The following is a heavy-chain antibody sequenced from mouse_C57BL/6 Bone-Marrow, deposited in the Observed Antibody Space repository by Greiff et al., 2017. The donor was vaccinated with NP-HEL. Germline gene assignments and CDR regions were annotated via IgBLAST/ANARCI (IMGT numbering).Heavy chain of an antibody. J-gene: IGHJ3*01. CDR3: AIEGIYDDDDGCAY. CDR1: GYTFTSYW. CDR2: IYPGSGST. D-gene: IGHD2-3*01. V-gene: IGHV1-55*01. Sequence: QVQLQQPGAELVKPGASVKMSCKASGYTFTSYWMNWVKQRPGQGLEWIGDIYPGSGSTNYNEKFKGKATLTVDTSSSTAYMQLSSLTSEDSAVYYGAIEGIYDDDDGCAYWGQGTLVTVSA.